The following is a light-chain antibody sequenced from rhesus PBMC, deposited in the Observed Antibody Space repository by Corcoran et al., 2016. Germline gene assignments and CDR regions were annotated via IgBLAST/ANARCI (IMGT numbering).Light chain of an antibody. CDR3: QQGYSTPLT. Sequence: DIRMTQSPSSLSASIGDTVTISCRASQGISNALAWYQQKPGKAPNLLIYSASSLESGGPSRFSGSRSGTDFTLTISSLQPEDFATYYCQQGYSTPLTFGGGAKVELK. CDR2: SAS. CDR1: QGISNA. J-gene: IGKJ4*01. V-gene: IGKV1-33*02.